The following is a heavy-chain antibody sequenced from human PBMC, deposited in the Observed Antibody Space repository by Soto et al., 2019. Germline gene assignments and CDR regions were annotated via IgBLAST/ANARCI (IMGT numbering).Heavy chain of an antibody. D-gene: IGHD3-10*01. V-gene: IGHV3-30*03. CDR1: GFTFSSYG. CDR3: ATSVDYYGSGSPTY. J-gene: IGHJ4*02. CDR2: ISYDGSNK. Sequence: GGSLRLSCAASGFTFSSYGMHWVRQAPGKGLEWVAVISYDGSNKYYADSVKGRFSISRDNSKNTLYLQMNSLRAEDTAVYYCATSVDYYGSGSPTYWGQGTLVTVSS.